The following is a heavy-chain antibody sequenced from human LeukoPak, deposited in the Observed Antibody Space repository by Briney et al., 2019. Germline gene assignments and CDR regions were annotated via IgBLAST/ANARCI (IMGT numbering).Heavy chain of an antibody. CDR1: GFTVSSNY. J-gene: IGHJ5*02. CDR2: IYSGGST. V-gene: IGHV3-66*01. Sequence: PGGSLRLSCAASGFTVSSNYMSWVRQAPGKGLEWVSVIYSGGSTYYADSVKGRFTISRDNSKNTLYLQMNSLRAEDTAVYYCARAGPATRFDPWGQGTLVTVSS. CDR3: ARAGPATRFDP.